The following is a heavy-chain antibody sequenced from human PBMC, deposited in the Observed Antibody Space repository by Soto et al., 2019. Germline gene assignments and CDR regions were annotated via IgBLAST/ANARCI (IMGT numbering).Heavy chain of an antibody. V-gene: IGHV3-23*01. CDR2: INTSGGST. J-gene: IGHJ6*02. D-gene: IGHD3-10*01. CDR1: GFSFSSYA. CDR3: AKDWVPMDV. Sequence: QPVGSLRLSCAASGFSFSSYAMSWVRQAPGKGLEWVSGINTSGGSTYYADSVKGRFTTSRDNSRNTLYLQMNSLRAEDTAVYYCAKDWVPMDVWGQGTTVTVSS.